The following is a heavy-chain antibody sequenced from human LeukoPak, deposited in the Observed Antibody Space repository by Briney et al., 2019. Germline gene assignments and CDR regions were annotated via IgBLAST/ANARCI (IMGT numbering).Heavy chain of an antibody. CDR2: ISSSGSTI. CDR3: ARVVIAAAGTKRGHWFDP. J-gene: IGHJ5*02. Sequence: GGSLRLSCAASGFTFSDYYMSWIRQAPGKGLEWVSYISSSGSTIYYADSVKGRFTISRDNAKNSLYLQMNSLRAEDTAVYYCARVVIAAAGTKRGHWFDPWGQGTLVTVSS. D-gene: IGHD6-13*01. V-gene: IGHV3-11*01. CDR1: GFTFSDYY.